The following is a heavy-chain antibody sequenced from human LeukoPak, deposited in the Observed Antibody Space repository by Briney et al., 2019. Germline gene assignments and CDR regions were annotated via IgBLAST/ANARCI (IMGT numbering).Heavy chain of an antibody. CDR1: GFTFSTYA. Sequence: GGSLRLSCAASGFTFSTYAMGWVRQAPGEGPEWVSSIKGGGGDPFYADSVRGRFTISRDKSKNTLYLQLNSLRGEDTAVYFCAQGGHDYNPFYCWGQGTLVTVSS. J-gene: IGHJ4*02. D-gene: IGHD4-11*01. CDR3: AQGGHDYNPFYC. V-gene: IGHV3-23*01. CDR2: IKGGGGDP.